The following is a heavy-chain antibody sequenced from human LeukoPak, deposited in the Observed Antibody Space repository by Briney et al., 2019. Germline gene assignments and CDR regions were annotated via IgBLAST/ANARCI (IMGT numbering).Heavy chain of an antibody. CDR3: AKKFWSGYSYYFDY. CDR1: GFTFSGYG. V-gene: IGHV3-23*01. CDR2: ISGSGGST. J-gene: IGHJ4*02. D-gene: IGHD3-3*01. Sequence: QPGGTLRLSCAASGFTFSGYGMSWVRQAPGKGLKWVSAISGSGGSTYYADSVKGRITISRDNSKNTLYLQMNSLRAEDTAVYYCAKKFWSGYSYYFDYWGQGTLVTVSS.